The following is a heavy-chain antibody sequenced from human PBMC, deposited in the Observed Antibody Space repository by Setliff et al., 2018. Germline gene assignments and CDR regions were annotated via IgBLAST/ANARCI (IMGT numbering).Heavy chain of an antibody. CDR1: KFDFDRFS. J-gene: IGHJ4*02. CDR2: ISYDGTYK. CDR3: ARDQTGDAFFDY. V-gene: IGHV3-30-3*01. D-gene: IGHD7-27*01. Sequence: PGGSLRLSCAASKFDFDRFSMHWVRQAPGKGLEWVAVISYDGTYKYYVDSVKGRFTISRDNSRNTLFLQMNGLRNEDTAMYFCARDQTGDAFFDYWGQGTSVTVSS.